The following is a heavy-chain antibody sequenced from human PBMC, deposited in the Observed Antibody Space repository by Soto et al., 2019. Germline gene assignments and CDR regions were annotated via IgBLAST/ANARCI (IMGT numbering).Heavy chain of an antibody. V-gene: IGHV1-46*01. D-gene: IGHD6-13*01. J-gene: IGHJ6*02. CDR2: INPSGGST. CDR1: GYTFTGYY. CDR3: ARGGGGIAAAAPCMDV. Sequence: ASVKVSCKASGYTFTGYYMHWVRQAPGQGLEWMGIINPSGGSTSYAQKFQGRVTMTRNTSISTAYMELSSLRSEDTAVYYCARGGGGIAAAAPCMDVWGQGTTVTVSS.